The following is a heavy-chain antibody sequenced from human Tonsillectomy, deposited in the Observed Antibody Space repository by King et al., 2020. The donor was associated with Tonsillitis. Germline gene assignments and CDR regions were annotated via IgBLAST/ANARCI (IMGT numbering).Heavy chain of an antibody. D-gene: IGHD3-10*01. J-gene: IGHJ4*02. CDR2: INPSDGST. CDR3: ATQGRGTWGLTMVRDWRIPHYLDY. V-gene: IGHV1-46*03. Sequence: QLVQSEAEVKKPGASVKVSCKASGYTFTKYYMHWVRQAPGQGLEWMGVINPSDGSTDYAQKFQGRVTMTRDTSTSTVYLVVSSLRSEDTAVYYCATQGRGTWGLTMVRDWRIPHYLDYWGQGSLVTVSS. CDR1: GYTFTKYY.